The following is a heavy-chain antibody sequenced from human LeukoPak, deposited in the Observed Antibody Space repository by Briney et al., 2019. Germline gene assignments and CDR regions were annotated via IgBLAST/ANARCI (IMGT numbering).Heavy chain of an antibody. CDR3: ARGSGRVVGGFAFDY. D-gene: IGHD2-15*01. Sequence: PSETLSLTCTVSGGSISSYYWSWIRQPPGKGLEWIGYIYYSGSAYYNTNYTPSLKSRVTISIDTTKNQFSLKLSSVTAADTAVYYCARGSGRVVGGFAFDYWGQGTLVTVSS. CDR1: GGSISSYY. J-gene: IGHJ4*02. CDR2: IYYSGSAYYNT. V-gene: IGHV4-59*01.